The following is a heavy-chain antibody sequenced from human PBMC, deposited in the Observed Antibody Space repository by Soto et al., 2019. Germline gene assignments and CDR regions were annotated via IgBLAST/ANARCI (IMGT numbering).Heavy chain of an antibody. CDR2: ISTTGTYT. V-gene: IGHV3-11*05. D-gene: IGHD3-22*01. CDR3: ARINYYGSSGYSLGGFDP. Sequence: QVQVVESGGGLVKPGGSLRLSCAASGFTFSDYYMSWIRQAPGKGLEWVSYISTTGTYTTFADSVKGRFTISRDNAKNALFLQMDSLRAEDTAVYYCARINYYGSSGYSLGGFDPWGQGTRVTVSS. CDR1: GFTFSDYY. J-gene: IGHJ5*02.